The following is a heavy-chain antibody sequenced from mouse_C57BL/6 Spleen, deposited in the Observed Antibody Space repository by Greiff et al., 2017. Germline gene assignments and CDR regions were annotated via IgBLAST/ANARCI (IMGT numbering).Heavy chain of an antibody. CDR2: IYPSDSET. CDR1: GYTFTSYW. Sequence: QVHVKQPGAELVRPGSSVKLSCKASGYTFTSYWMDWVKQRPGQGLEWIGNIYPSDSETHYNQKFKDKATLTVDKSSSTAYMQLSSLTSEDSAVYYCARSHYYGSPFAYWGHGTLVTVSA. V-gene: IGHV1-61*01. J-gene: IGHJ3*01. D-gene: IGHD1-1*01. CDR3: ARSHYYGSPFAY.